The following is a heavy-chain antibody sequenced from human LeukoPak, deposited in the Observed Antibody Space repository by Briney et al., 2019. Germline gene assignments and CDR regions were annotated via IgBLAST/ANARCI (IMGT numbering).Heavy chain of an antibody. V-gene: IGHV3-23*01. CDR2: INGGGDT. D-gene: IGHD6-19*01. Sequence: GGSLRLSCAASGFTFSSYGMSWVRQAPGKGLEWVSTINGGGDTFYADSVKGRFTISRDNSKKTLYLQMNSLRAEDTAAYYCAKRTPYRSGLYYFDYWGRGTLVTVSS. CDR1: GFTFSSYG. J-gene: IGHJ4*02. CDR3: AKRTPYRSGLYYFDY.